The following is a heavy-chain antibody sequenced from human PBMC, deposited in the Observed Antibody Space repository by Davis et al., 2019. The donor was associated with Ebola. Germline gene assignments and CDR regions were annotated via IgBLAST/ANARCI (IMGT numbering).Heavy chain of an antibody. CDR3: AHRRVTMVTIYDF. CDR2: IYWDDDK. CDR1: GFSLSTTGEG. J-gene: IGHJ4*02. D-gene: IGHD3/OR15-3a*01. Sequence: SGPTLVKPTQTLTLTCTFSGFSLSTTGEGVGWIRQPPGKALEWLALIYWDDDKRYNPSLRNRLTIVKDTSKDQVVLTMTNMDPLDTATYYCAHRRVTMVTIYDFWGQGTLVTVSS. V-gene: IGHV2-5*02.